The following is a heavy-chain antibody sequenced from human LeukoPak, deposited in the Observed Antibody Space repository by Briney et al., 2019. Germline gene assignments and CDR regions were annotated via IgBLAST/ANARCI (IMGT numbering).Heavy chain of an antibody. D-gene: IGHD1-26*01. CDR2: IYSCGNT. V-gene: IGHV3-66*04. J-gene: IGHJ4*02. CDR1: GFSVSSSY. CDR3: ARQTDSGRQGVY. Sequence: GGSLRLSCAASGFSVSSSYMSWVRQAPGKGLECVSVIYSCGNTYYADSVKGRFTISRDKSKNKLYLQMNSLSADDTAVYFCARQTDSGRQGVYWGPGTLVTVSS.